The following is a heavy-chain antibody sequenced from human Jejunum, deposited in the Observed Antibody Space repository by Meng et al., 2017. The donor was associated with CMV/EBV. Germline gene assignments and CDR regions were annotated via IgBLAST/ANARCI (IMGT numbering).Heavy chain of an antibody. CDR3: TGGLAADY. Sequence: SCAASGFTFSNYWMNWVRQAPGKGLEWVANIRQDGGAKYFADSVKGRFTISRDNARASLYLQMNSLRVEDTAVYYCTGGLAADYWGQGTLVTVSS. V-gene: IGHV3-7*01. CDR1: GFTFSNYW. D-gene: IGHD6-19*01. J-gene: IGHJ4*02. CDR2: IRQDGGAK.